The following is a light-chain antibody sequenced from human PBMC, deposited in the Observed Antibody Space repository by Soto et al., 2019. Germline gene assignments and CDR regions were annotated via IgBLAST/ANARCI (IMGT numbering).Light chain of an antibody. J-gene: IGLJ1*01. Sequence: QSALTQPASVSGSPGQSITISCTGTSSDVGGHNYVSWYQQHPGKAPKLMIYEVSNRPSGVSNRFSGSKSGNTASLTISGLQAEDEADYYCSSYTSSSTLSYVFGTGTKLTVL. CDR2: EVS. CDR1: SSDVGGHNY. CDR3: SSYTSSSTLSYV. V-gene: IGLV2-14*01.